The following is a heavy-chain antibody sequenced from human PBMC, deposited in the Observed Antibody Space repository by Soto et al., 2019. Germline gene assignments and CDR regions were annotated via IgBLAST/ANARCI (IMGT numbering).Heavy chain of an antibody. V-gene: IGHV1-24*01. CDR1: GYTLTELS. J-gene: IGHJ4*02. Sequence: ASVKVSCKVSGYTLTELSMHWVRQAPGKGLEWMGGFDPEDGKTGYAQKFQGRVTMTENTSISTAYMELSSLRSEDTAVYYCARRKVAPLDFWGQGTLVTVSS. D-gene: IGHD2-15*01. CDR2: FDPEDGKT. CDR3: ARRKVAPLDF.